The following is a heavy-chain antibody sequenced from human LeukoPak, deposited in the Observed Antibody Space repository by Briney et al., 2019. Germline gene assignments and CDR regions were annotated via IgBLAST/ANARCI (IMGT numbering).Heavy chain of an antibody. Sequence: GGSLRLSCAASGFTFSSYWMNWVRQAPGKGLVWVSRINSDGSSTSYADSVKGRFTISRDNAKNTLYLQMNSLRAEDTAVYYCARDSIAVAGPGDYWGQGTLVTVSS. V-gene: IGHV3-74*01. CDR1: GFTFSSYW. J-gene: IGHJ4*02. D-gene: IGHD6-19*01. CDR2: INSDGSST. CDR3: ARDSIAVAGPGDY.